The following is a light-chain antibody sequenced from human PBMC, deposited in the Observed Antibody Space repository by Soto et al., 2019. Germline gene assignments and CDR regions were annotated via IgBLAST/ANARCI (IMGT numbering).Light chain of an antibody. Sequence: QSALTQPASVSGSPGQSITISCTGTSSDVGGYNYVSWYQQYPGKAPKLIIYDVSDRPSGVSNRFSGSKSGNTASLTISGLQAEDEADYYCSSYTSSSVIFGGGTKLTVL. CDR3: SSYTSSSVI. V-gene: IGLV2-14*01. CDR1: SSDVGGYNY. CDR2: DVS. J-gene: IGLJ2*01.